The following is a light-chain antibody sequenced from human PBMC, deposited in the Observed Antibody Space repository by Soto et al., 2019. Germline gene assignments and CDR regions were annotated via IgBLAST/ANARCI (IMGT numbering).Light chain of an antibody. CDR2: EVS. J-gene: IGLJ1*01. CDR3: SSYTSSSTLV. V-gene: IGLV2-14*01. Sequence: QPVLTQPASVSLSPAQSITISCTGTSSDVGGYNYVSWYHQHPGKAPKLMIYEVSNRPSGVSNRFSGSKSGNSASLTISGLQAEDEADYYCSSYTSSSTLVFGTGTKVTVL. CDR1: SSDVGGYNY.